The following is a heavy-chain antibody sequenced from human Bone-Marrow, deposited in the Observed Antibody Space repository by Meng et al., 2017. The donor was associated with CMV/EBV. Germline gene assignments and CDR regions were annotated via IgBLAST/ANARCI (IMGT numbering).Heavy chain of an antibody. Sequence: SETLSLTCTVSGGSISSSSYYWGWIRQPPGKGLEWIGSIYYSGSTYYNPSLKSRVTISVDTSKNQFSLKLSSVTAADTAVYYCARPGWRGPNWSTTNDVAFDIWGQGTMVTVSS. J-gene: IGHJ3*02. CDR3: ARPGWRGPNWSTTNDVAFDI. D-gene: IGHD1-1*01. CDR2: IYYSGST. V-gene: IGHV4-39*01. CDR1: GGSISSSSYY.